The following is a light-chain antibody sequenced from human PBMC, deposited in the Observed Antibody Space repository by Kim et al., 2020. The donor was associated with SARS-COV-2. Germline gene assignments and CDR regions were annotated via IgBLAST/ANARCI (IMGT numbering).Light chain of an antibody. CDR3: KQYYSTPLT. CDR2: WAS. J-gene: IGKJ4*01. CDR1: QSVLYSSNNKNY. Sequence: PTINGTSSQSVLYSSNNKNYLAWYQQKPGQPPKLLIYWASTRESGVPARFSGSGSGTDFTLTISSLQAEDVAVYYCKQYYSTPLTFGGGTKVDIK. V-gene: IGKV4-1*01.